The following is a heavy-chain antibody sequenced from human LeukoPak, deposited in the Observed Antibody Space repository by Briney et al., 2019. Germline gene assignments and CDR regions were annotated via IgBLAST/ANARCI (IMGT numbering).Heavy chain of an antibody. J-gene: IGHJ3*02. CDR3: ARGGYGDAFDI. V-gene: IGHV4-61*02. CDR2: IYTNGST. Sequence: PSETLSLTCTVSGGSISSGSYYWSWIRQPAGKGLEWIGRIYTNGSTNYNPSLKSRVTISVDTSKNQFSLKLSSVTAADTAVYYCARGGYGDAFDIWGQGTMVTVSS. CDR1: GGSISSGSYY. D-gene: IGHD5-12*01.